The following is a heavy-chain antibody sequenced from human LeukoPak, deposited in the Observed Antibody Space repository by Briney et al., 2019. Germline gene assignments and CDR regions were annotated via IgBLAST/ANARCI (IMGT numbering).Heavy chain of an antibody. J-gene: IGHJ4*02. D-gene: IGHD4-23*01. CDR3: ARYMTTVVLIDY. CDR1: GGSISSSSYY. Sequence: SETLSLTCTVSGGSISSSSYYWSWIRQPPGKGLEWIGSIYYSGSTYYNPSLKSRVTISVDTSKNQFSLKLSSVTAADTAVYYCARYMTTVVLIDYWGQGTLVTVSS. CDR2: IYYSGST. V-gene: IGHV4-39*01.